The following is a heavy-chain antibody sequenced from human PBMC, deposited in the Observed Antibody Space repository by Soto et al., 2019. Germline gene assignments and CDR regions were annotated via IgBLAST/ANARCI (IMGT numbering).Heavy chain of an antibody. Sequence: ASVKVSCKASGYTFTSYAMHWVRQAPGQRLEWMGWINAGNGNTKYSQKFQGRVTITRDTSASTAYMELSSLRSEDTAVYYCARGNYDILTGYYGIDAIDYWGQGTLVTVSS. CDR3: ARGNYDILTGYYGIDAIDY. D-gene: IGHD3-9*01. V-gene: IGHV1-3*01. J-gene: IGHJ4*02. CDR2: INAGNGNT. CDR1: GYTFTSYA.